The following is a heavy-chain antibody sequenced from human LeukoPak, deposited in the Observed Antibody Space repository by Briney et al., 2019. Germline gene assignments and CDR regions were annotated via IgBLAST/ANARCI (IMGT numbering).Heavy chain of an antibody. J-gene: IGHJ6*03. Sequence: GGSLRLSCAASGFTFSSYAMSWVRQAPGKGLEWVSAISGSGGSTYYADSVKGRFTISRDNSKNTLYLQMNSLRAEDTAVYYCAKDGGGLVYYYYMDVWGKGTTVTVSS. CDR1: GFTFSSYA. CDR2: ISGSGGST. D-gene: IGHD3-10*01. CDR3: AKDGGGLVYYYYMDV. V-gene: IGHV3-23*01.